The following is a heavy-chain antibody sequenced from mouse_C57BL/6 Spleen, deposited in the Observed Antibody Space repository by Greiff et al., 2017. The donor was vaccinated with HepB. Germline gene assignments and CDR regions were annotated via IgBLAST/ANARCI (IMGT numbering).Heavy chain of an antibody. Sequence: EVKLQESGPGLVKPSQSLSLTCSVTGYSITSGYYWTWIRQFPGNKLAWMGYISYDGSTNYNPSLKNRTSITRDTSKNQFFLKLNSVTTEDTATYYCAIGLYYDYEGYWYFDVWGTGTTVTVSS. V-gene: IGHV3-6*01. CDR1: GYSITSGYY. CDR3: AIGLYYDYEGYWYFDV. CDR2: ISYDGST. J-gene: IGHJ1*03. D-gene: IGHD2-4*01.